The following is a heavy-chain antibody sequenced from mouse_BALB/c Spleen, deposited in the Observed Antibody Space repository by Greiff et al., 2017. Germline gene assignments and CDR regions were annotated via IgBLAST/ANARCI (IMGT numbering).Heavy chain of an antibody. CDR2: ISSGGSYT. V-gene: IGHV5-9-4*01. CDR1: GFTFSSYA. CDR3: ARDPITTVVAKGMDD. J-gene: IGHJ4*01. Sequence: EVQLQESGGGLVKPGGSLKLSCAASGFTFSSYAMSWVRQSPEKRLEWVAEISSGGSYTYYPDTVTGRFTISRDNAKNTLYLEMSSLRSEDTAMYYCARDPITTVVAKGMDDWGQGTSVTVSS. D-gene: IGHD1-1*01.